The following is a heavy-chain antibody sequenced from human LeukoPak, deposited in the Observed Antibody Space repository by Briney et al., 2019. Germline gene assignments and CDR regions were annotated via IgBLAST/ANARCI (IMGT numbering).Heavy chain of an antibody. V-gene: IGHV3-13*01. Sequence: PGGSLRLSCAASGFTYSNYDMHWVRQGPGGGLEWVSAIGIADDTHYADSVKGRFTISRENARNSLYLQINSLRDGETAVYYCVRGGVRVSGIDAFDIWGQGTVVTVSS. CDR2: IGIADDT. J-gene: IGHJ3*02. CDR1: GFTYSNYD. CDR3: VRGGVRVSGIDAFDI. D-gene: IGHD5/OR15-5a*01.